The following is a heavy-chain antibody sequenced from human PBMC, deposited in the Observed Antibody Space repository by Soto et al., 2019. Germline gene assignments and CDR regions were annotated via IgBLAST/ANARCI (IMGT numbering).Heavy chain of an antibody. J-gene: IGHJ4*01. CDR3: ASIWFGDFDY. CDR2: FHSSGAT. D-gene: IGHD3-10*01. Sequence: PSETLSLTCTVSGGSISSADYYWSWICQPPGKGLEWIGYFHSSGATYKDPSLKSRVTISVDTSKNQISLKLDSVTAADTAVYYCASIWFGDFDYWGHGTLVTVSS. CDR1: GGSISSADYY. V-gene: IGHV4-30-4*01.